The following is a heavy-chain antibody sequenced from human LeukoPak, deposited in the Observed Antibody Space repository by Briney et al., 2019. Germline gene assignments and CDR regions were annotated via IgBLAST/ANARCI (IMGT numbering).Heavy chain of an antibody. D-gene: IGHD3-10*01. CDR3: AKEVFGSPPGY. J-gene: IGHJ4*02. Sequence: GGSLRLSCAASGFTFNNYAMSWVRQAPGKGLEWVSAISVSGDKTYYTDSVKGRFTISRDNSKNTLHLQMNSLRADDTAVYYCAKEVFGSPPGYWGQGTLVTVSS. V-gene: IGHV3-23*01. CDR1: GFTFNNYA. CDR2: ISVSGDKT.